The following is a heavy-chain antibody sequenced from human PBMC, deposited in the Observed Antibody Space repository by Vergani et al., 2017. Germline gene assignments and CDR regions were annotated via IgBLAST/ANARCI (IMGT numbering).Heavy chain of an antibody. D-gene: IGHD1-20*01. CDR1: GGTFSSYT. J-gene: IGHJ4*01. CDR3: ARAYGRYDWFDY. CDR2: IIPILGIA. V-gene: IGHV1-69*02. Sequence: QVQLVQSGAEVKKPGSSVKVSCKASGGTFSSYTISWVRQAPGQGLEWMGRIIPILGIANYAQKFQGRVTITADKSTSTAYMELSSLRSEDTAVYYCARAYGRYDWFDYWGQRTLVTVSS.